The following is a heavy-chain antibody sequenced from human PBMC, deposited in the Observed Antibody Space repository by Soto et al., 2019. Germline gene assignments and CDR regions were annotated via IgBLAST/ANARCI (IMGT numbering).Heavy chain of an antibody. Sequence: SETLSLTCTVSGGSISSYYWSWIRQPPGKGLEWIGYVHYSGSTNYNPSLKSRVTMSVDTSKNQFSLNLSSVTAADTAVYYCARHPTVTEYYFDYWGQGTLVTVSS. J-gene: IGHJ4*02. D-gene: IGHD4-17*01. CDR3: ARHPTVTEYYFDY. V-gene: IGHV4-59*08. CDR1: GGSISSYY. CDR2: VHYSGST.